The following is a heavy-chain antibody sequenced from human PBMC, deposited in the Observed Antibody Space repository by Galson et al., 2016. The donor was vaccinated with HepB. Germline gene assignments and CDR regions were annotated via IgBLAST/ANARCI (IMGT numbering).Heavy chain of an antibody. Sequence: SETLSLTCTVSGGSLTSYYWSWIRQPPGRELEWIGSVYYSGSTSYKPTLKSRVTISADTTRNQFSLNLSSVTAADTAVYYCARVYDGNGPRQRAFDIWGQGTRVTVSS. CDR2: VYYSGST. J-gene: IGHJ3*02. CDR3: ARVYDGNGPRQRAFDI. D-gene: IGHD1-14*01. V-gene: IGHV4-59*13. CDR1: GGSLTSYY.